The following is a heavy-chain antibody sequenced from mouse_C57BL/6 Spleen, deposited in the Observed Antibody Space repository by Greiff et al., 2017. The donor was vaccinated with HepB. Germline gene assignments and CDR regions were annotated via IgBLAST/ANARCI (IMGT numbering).Heavy chain of an antibody. CDR2: INPSSGYT. Sequence: VQLQQSGAELARPGASVKMSCKASGYTFTSYTMHWVKQRPGQGLEWIGYINPSSGYTKYNQKFKDKATLTADKSSSTAYMQLSSLTSKDSAVYYCAGQGYDYYAMDYWGQGTSVTVSS. J-gene: IGHJ4*01. CDR1: GYTFTSYT. V-gene: IGHV1-4*01. D-gene: IGHD2-2*01. CDR3: AGQGYDYYAMDY.